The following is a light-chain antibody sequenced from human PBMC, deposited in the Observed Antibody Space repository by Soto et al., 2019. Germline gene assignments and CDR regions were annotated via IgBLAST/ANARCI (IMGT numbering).Light chain of an antibody. V-gene: IGLV2-8*01. J-gene: IGLJ1*01. CDR1: SRDVGGYNF. Sequence: QSALTQPPSASGSPGQSVTISCTGTSRDVGGYNFVSWYQHHPGTAPKLMIYEVTKRPSGVPDRFSGSKSGNTASLTVSGLQAEDEADYYCSSYAGSNNYVFGTGTKLTVL. CDR2: EVT. CDR3: SSYAGSNNYV.